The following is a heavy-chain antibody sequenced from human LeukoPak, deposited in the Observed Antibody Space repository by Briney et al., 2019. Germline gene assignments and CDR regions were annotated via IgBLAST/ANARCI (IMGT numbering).Heavy chain of an antibody. CDR3: AGHYDSSGYRVDVFDI. CDR1: GFTLSSYW. D-gene: IGHD3-22*01. J-gene: IGHJ3*02. V-gene: IGHV3-7*01. Sequence: PGGSLRLSCAASGFTLSSYWMTWVRQAPGKGLEWVAYIKQDGSGKYYMDSVKGRFTISRDNAKNSLYLQMNSLRAEDTAVYYCAGHYDSSGYRVDVFDIWGQGTMVTVSS. CDR2: IKQDGSGK.